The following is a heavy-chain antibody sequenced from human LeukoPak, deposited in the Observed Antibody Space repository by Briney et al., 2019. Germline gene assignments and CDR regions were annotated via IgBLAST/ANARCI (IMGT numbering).Heavy chain of an antibody. CDR2: IYGGGST. J-gene: IGHJ4*02. CDR1: GFTVTNKY. V-gene: IGHV3-53*01. D-gene: IGHD3-22*01. CDR3: ARGHSAVNYYDSSGYRDY. Sequence: GGSLRLSCAASGFTVTNKYMGWVRQAPGEGLEWVSVIYGGGSTYYTDSVKGRFNISRDNSKNTLYLQMNSLRAEDTAVYYCARGHSAVNYYDSSGYRDYWGQGTLVTVSS.